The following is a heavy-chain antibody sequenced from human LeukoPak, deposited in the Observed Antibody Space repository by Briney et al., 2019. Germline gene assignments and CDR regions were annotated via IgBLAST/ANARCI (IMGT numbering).Heavy chain of an antibody. J-gene: IGHJ4*02. CDR1: GFSVSSNY. D-gene: IGHD6-19*01. V-gene: IGHV3-53*01. CDR2: IYSDGYT. CDR3: ERDRSGWSDFDY. Sequence: GGSLRLSCAASGFSVSSNYMSWVRQAPGKGLEWVSVIYSDGYTYYADSVKGRFTISRDNSKNTLYLQMNSLRAEDTAVYYCERDRSGWSDFDYWCQGTLVTVSS.